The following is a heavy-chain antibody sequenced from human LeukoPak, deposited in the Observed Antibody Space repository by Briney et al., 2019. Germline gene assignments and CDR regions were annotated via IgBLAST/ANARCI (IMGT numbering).Heavy chain of an antibody. CDR3: ARDLTVGANFDY. J-gene: IGHJ4*02. D-gene: IGHD1-26*01. CDR1: GYTFTGYY. Sequence: GASVKVSCKASGYTFTGYYVHWVRQAPGQGLEWMGWINPNSGGTNYAQKFQGRVTMTRDTSISTAYMELSRLRSDDTAVYYCARDLTVGANFDYWGQGTLVTVSS. V-gene: IGHV1-2*02. CDR2: INPNSGGT.